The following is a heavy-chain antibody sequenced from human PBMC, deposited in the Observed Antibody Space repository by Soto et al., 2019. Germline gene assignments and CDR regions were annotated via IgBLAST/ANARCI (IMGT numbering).Heavy chain of an antibody. D-gene: IGHD2-2*01. CDR1: GFTFCSYA. V-gene: IGHV3-23*01. J-gene: IGHJ5*02. CDR3: AKEITGYCSSTSCSLDP. Sequence: PGGSLRLSCAASGFTFCSYALSWVPQAPGKGLEWVSAISGSGGSTYYADSVKGRFTISRDNSKNTLYLQMNSLRAEDTAVYYCAKEITGYCSSTSCSLDPWGQGTLVTVSS. CDR2: ISGSGGST.